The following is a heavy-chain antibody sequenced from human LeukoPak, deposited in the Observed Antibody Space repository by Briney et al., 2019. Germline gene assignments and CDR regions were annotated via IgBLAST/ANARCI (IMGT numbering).Heavy chain of an antibody. CDR1: GGSISIYR. CDR3: ARVPRSGSYSSY. V-gene: IGHV4-4*07. D-gene: IGHD1-26*01. CDR2: IDTSGNT. Sequence: SETLSLTCTLSGGSISIYRWSWIRQPAGKGLEWMGRIDTSGNTNYNPSLNGRVTLSVDTSKNQFSLKLSSVTAADTAVYYCARVPRSGSYSSYWGQGTLVTVSS. J-gene: IGHJ4*02.